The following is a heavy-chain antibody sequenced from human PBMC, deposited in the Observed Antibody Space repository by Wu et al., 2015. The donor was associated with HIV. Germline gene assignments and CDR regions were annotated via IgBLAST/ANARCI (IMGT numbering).Heavy chain of an antibody. J-gene: IGHJ5*02. D-gene: IGHD1-26*01. Sequence: QVRLEQSGPEVQGPGASIKISCKSSGYIFREFYVHWVRQSPLHGLEWXGYINPKSGDAHVTQSLQGRLTLSRDSSIRTVYMQLTGLVFDDTALYFCVRDSGPVDFDHWGRGNTCHSVL. CDR2: INPKSGDA. CDR1: GYIFREFY. CDR3: VRDSGPVDFDH. V-gene: IGHV1-2*02.